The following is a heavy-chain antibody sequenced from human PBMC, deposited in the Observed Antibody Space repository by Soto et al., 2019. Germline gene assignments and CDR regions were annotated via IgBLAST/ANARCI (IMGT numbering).Heavy chain of an antibody. J-gene: IGHJ4*02. D-gene: IGHD3-10*01. CDR2: IFFTVST. V-gene: IGHV4-59*02. CDR3: AGSRARETIVDY. Sequence: KTSETLSLTCTVSGGSVSNYFWSWLRQPPGKGLEWIGYIFFTVSTNYNPALKSRVTISVDTSKNQISLKVSSVTAADTAVYFCAGSRARETIVDYWGQGTLVTVSS. CDR1: GGSVSNYF.